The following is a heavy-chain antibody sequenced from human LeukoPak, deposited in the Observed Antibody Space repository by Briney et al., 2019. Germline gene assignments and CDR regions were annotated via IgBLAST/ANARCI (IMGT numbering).Heavy chain of an antibody. CDR1: GGSISNGIYY. D-gene: IGHD3-10*01. V-gene: IGHV4-39*02. CDR3: ARESYGSRSYDYYYYYMDV. J-gene: IGHJ6*03. Sequence: PSETLSLTCTVSGGSISNGIYYWGWIRQPPGKGLEWIGSIYYRGTTYYNPSLKSRVTISVDTSKNHFSLKLSSVTAADTAVYYCARESYGSRSYDYYYYYMDVWGKGTTVTVSS. CDR2: IYYRGTT.